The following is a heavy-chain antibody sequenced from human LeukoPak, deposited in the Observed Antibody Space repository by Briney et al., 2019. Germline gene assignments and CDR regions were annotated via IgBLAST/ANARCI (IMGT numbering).Heavy chain of an antibody. J-gene: IGHJ4*02. Sequence: LETLSLTCTVSGGSIGGNSYWSWIRQPPGKGPEWIGHISNSGSTYYSPSLSSRVTISLDTSKNQFSLKLRSVTAADTAVYYCARAISESAATPGYWGRGTLVTVSS. V-gene: IGHV4-61*01. CDR1: GGSIGGNSY. CDR3: ARAISESAATPGY. D-gene: IGHD6-13*01. CDR2: ISNSGST.